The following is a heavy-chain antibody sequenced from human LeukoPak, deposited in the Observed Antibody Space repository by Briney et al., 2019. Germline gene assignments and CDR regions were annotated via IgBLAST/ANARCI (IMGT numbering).Heavy chain of an antibody. CDR3: ARETRNVLDAFDI. CDR2: ISSSSSTV. Sequence: GGSLRLSCAASGFTFSSYSMNWVRQAPGKGLEWVSYISSSSSTVYYADSVKGRFTISRDNAKNSLYLQMNSLRAEDTAVYYCARETRNVLDAFDIWGQGTMVTVSS. V-gene: IGHV3-48*04. J-gene: IGHJ3*02. CDR1: GFTFSSYS.